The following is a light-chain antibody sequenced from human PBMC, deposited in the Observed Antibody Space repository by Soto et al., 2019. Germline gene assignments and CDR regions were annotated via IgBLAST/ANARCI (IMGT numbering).Light chain of an antibody. CDR1: QSVSSSY. V-gene: IGKV3-20*01. CDR3: QQYGSSPYG. CDR2: GAS. J-gene: IGKJ2*03. Sequence: DIVLTQSPGTLSLSPGERATLSCRASQSVSSSYLTWFQQRPGQAPRLLIHGASSRATGIPDRFSGGGSGTDFTLNNSRLEPEDFAVYYCQQYGSSPYGFGQGTKLEIK.